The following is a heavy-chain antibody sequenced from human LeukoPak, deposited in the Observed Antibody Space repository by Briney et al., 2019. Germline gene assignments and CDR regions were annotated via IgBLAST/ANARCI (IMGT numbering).Heavy chain of an antibody. CDR2: ISGSGGST. CDR1: GFTFSSYA. CDR3: ANQYYYDSSGYPLDY. J-gene: IGHJ4*02. V-gene: IGHV3-23*01. Sequence: GGPLRLSCAASGFTFSSYAMSWVRQAPGKGLEWVSAISGSGGSTYYADSVKGRFTISRDNSKNTLYLQMNSLRAEDTAVYYCANQYYYDSSGYPLDYWGQGTLVTVSS. D-gene: IGHD3-22*01.